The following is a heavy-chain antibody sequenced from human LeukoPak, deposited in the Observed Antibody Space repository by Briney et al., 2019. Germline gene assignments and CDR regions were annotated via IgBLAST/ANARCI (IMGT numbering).Heavy chain of an antibody. D-gene: IGHD5-18*01. Sequence: PGRSLRLSCAASGFAFSSYAMSWVRQAPGKGLERVSAISGSGGSTYYADSVKGRFTISRDNSKNTLYLQMNSLRAEDTAVYYCAKDGNHVDTAMVVYYFDYWGQGTLVTVSS. V-gene: IGHV3-23*01. J-gene: IGHJ4*02. CDR2: ISGSGGST. CDR1: GFAFSSYA. CDR3: AKDGNHVDTAMVVYYFDY.